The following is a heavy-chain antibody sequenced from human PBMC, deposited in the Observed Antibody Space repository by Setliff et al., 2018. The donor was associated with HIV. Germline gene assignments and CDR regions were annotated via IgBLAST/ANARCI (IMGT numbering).Heavy chain of an antibody. D-gene: IGHD6-13*01. CDR3: ARGRRTAPGSFYHFYYMGV. CDR2: IKPDSGGT. V-gene: IGHV1-2*02. CDR1: GYTLTEVS. Sequence: VASVKVSCKISGYTLTEVSMHWVRQAPGKGLEWMGWIKPDSGGTNFAQKFQGRVTMTRDTSISTTHMELTNLKSDDTAVYFCARGRRTAPGSFYHFYYMGVWGEGTTVTVSS. J-gene: IGHJ6*03.